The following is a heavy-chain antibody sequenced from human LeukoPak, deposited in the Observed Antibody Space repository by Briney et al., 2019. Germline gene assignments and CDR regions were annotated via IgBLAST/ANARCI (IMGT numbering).Heavy chain of an antibody. CDR3: ARDSYYDSSRSR. D-gene: IGHD3-22*01. J-gene: IGHJ4*02. Sequence: SETLSLTCAVYGGSFSGYYWSWIRQPPGKGLEWIGEINHSGSTNYNPSLKSRVTISVDTSKNQFSLKLSSVTAADTAVYYCARDSYYDSSRSRWGQGTLVTVSS. CDR2: INHSGST. CDR1: GGSFSGYY. V-gene: IGHV4-34*09.